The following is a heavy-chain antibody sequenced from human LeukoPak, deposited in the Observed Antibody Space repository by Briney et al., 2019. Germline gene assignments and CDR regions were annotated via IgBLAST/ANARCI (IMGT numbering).Heavy chain of an antibody. CDR1: GGSISSYY. CDR3: ASGAQGYNWNDIHY. CDR2: IYYSGST. D-gene: IGHD1-20*01. Sequence: SETLSLTCTVSGGSISSYYWSWIRQPPGKGLEWIGYIYYSGSTNYNPSLKSRVTISVDTSKNQFSLKLSSVTAADTAVYYCASGAQGYNWNDIHYWGQGTLVTVSS. V-gene: IGHV4-59*01. J-gene: IGHJ4*02.